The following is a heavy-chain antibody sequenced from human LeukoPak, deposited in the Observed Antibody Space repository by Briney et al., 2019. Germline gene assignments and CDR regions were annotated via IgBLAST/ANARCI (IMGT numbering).Heavy chain of an antibody. CDR1: GFTFSSYW. D-gene: IGHD2-15*01. CDR3: ARGYCSGGSCYGDY. J-gene: IGHJ4*02. V-gene: IGHV3-7*03. CDR2: IKQDGSEK. Sequence: GGSLRLSCAPSGFTFSSYWMSWVRQAPGKGLEWVANIKQDGSEKYYVDSVKGRFTISRDNAKNSLYLQMNSLRAEDTAVYYCARGYCSGGSCYGDYWGQGTLVTVSS.